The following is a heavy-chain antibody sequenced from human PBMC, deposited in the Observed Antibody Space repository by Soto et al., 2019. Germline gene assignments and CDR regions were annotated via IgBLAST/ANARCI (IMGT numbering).Heavy chain of an antibody. CDR1: GGTFSRYS. J-gene: IGHJ6*02. CDR3: GREDRDRETGLVPAAIDGMDV. CDR2: IIPIFGIA. Sequence: QVQLVQSGAEVKKPGSSVKVSCKASGGTFSRYSITWVRQAPGHGLEWIGRIIPIFGIASYAQKFQGRVTTTADQSTSRAYMELSSLRSDDTDVYYCGREDRDRETGLVPAAIDGMDVWGQGTTVTVSS. V-gene: IGHV1-69*08. D-gene: IGHD2-2*01.